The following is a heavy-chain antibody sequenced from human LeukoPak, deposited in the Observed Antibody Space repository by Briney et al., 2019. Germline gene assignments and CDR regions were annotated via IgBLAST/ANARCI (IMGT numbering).Heavy chain of an antibody. J-gene: IGHJ3*02. CDR2: ISSSSSTI. V-gene: IGHV3-48*02. CDR1: GFTFSSYS. CDR3: ARDRGGNYYDSSGAPSEAFDI. D-gene: IGHD3-22*01. Sequence: GGSLRLSCAASGFTFSSYSMNWVRQAPGKGLEWVSYISSSSSTIYYADSVKGRFTISRDNAKNSLYLQMNSLRDEDTAVYYCARDRGGNYYDSSGAPSEAFDIWGQGTMVTVSS.